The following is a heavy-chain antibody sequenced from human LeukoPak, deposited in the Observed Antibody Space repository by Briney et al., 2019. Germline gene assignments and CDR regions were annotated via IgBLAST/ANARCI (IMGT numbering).Heavy chain of an antibody. D-gene: IGHD2-21*02. CDR1: GFTFSSYG. Sequence: QTGGSLRLSCAASGFTFSSYGMIWVRQAPGKGLDWVAVISYDGSNKYYADSVKGRFTISRDNSKNTLYLQMNSLRAEDTAVYYCANDSQLVEVTTFSHFDYWGQGTLVTVSS. CDR2: ISYDGSNK. V-gene: IGHV3-30*18. CDR3: ANDSQLVEVTTFSHFDY. J-gene: IGHJ4*02.